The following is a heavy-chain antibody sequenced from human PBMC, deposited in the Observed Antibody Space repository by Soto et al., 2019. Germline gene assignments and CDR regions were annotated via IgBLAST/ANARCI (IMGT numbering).Heavy chain of an antibody. J-gene: IGHJ4*02. Sequence: GGSLRLSCAASGFTFSICWMTWVRQAPGKGLEWVANIKQDGSEKYYVDSVKGRFTISRDNAKNSLSLQMNSLRAEDTAVYYCARDGYGGNSISVFDYWGQGTLVTVSS. CDR1: GFTFSICW. CDR2: IKQDGSEK. V-gene: IGHV3-7*03. D-gene: IGHD2-21*02. CDR3: ARDGYGGNSISVFDY.